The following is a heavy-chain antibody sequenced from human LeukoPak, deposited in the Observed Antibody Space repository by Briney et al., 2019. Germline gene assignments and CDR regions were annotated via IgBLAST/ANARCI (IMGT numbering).Heavy chain of an antibody. CDR1: GFSFSNYW. V-gene: IGHV3-7*01. Sequence: GGSLRLSCAASGFSFSNYWMSWVRQAPGKGLEWVANIKQDESKKTYVDSVRGRFTVSRDNAKTSKYLQMNSLRAEDTAVYYCARWEYSSSWYYDYWGLGTLVTVSS. CDR2: IKQDESKK. CDR3: ARWEYSSSWYYDY. J-gene: IGHJ4*02. D-gene: IGHD6-13*01.